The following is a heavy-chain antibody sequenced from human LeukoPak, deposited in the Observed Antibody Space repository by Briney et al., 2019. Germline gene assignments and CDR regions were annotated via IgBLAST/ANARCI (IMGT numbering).Heavy chain of an antibody. Sequence: PSETLSLTCTVSGDFLSSGDYYWGWIRQSPGKGLTWIGSIYYSGSTLYNASFESRVTMSVDTSKNQFSLKLSSVTAADTAVYYCARELGYCSGGSCYGWFDPWGQGTLVTVSS. CDR2: IYYSGST. D-gene: IGHD2-15*01. V-gene: IGHV4-39*07. J-gene: IGHJ5*02. CDR1: GDFLSSGDYY. CDR3: ARELGYCSGGSCYGWFDP.